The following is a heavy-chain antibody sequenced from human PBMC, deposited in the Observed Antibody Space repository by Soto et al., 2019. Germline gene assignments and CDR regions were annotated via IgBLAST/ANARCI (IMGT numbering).Heavy chain of an antibody. V-gene: IGHV1-8*02. J-gene: IGHJ5*02. CDR2: INPNSGST. CDR1: GGTFNSYA. Sequence: ASVKVSCKASGGTFNSYAISWVRQAPGQGLEWMGWINPNSGSTDYAQKFQGRVTMTRNTSISTAYMELSSLRSEDTAVYYCAREKNGYGLWPWGQGTLVTVSS. CDR3: AREKNGYGLWP. D-gene: IGHD5-18*01.